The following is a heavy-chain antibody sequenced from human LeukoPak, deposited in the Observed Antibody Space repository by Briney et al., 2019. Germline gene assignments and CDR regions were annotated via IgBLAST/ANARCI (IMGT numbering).Heavy chain of an antibody. D-gene: IGHD4-17*01. Sequence: GGSLRLSCAASGFTFSNAWMSWVRQAPGKGLEWVGRIKSKTDGGTTDYAAPAKGRFTISRDDSKNTLYLQMNSLKTEDTAVYYCTTRFIDDYGDYLLDYWGQGTLVTVSS. J-gene: IGHJ4*02. CDR2: IKSKTDGGTT. CDR3: TTRFIDDYGDYLLDY. V-gene: IGHV3-15*01. CDR1: GFTFSNAW.